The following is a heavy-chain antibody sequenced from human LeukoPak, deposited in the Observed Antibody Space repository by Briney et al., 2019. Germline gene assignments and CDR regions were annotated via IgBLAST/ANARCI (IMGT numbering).Heavy chain of an antibody. CDR1: GGSVSSGSYY. CDR2: IYYSGST. V-gene: IGHV4-61*01. Sequence: PSETLSLTRTVSGGSVSSGSYYWSWIRQPPGKGLEWIGYIYYSGSTNYNPSLKSRVTISVDTSKNQFSLKLSSVTAADTAVYYCARGHLTPYYDFWSGYFVDWFDPWGQGTLVTVSS. CDR3: ARGHLTPYYDFWSGYFVDWFDP. D-gene: IGHD3-3*01. J-gene: IGHJ5*02.